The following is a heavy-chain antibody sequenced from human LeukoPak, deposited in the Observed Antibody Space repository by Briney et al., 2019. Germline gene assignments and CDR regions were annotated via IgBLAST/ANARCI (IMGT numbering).Heavy chain of an antibody. CDR2: IYPGDSDT. J-gene: IGHJ3*02. Sequence: GESLKISCKGSGYSFTSYWIGWVRQMPGKGLEWMGVIYPGDSDTRYSPSFQGQVTISADKSISTAYLQWTSLKASDTAMYYCERPRGTYYYGSGSYPDAFDIWGQGTMVTVSS. V-gene: IGHV5-51*01. CDR1: GYSFTSYW. D-gene: IGHD3-10*01. CDR3: ERPRGTYYYGSGSYPDAFDI.